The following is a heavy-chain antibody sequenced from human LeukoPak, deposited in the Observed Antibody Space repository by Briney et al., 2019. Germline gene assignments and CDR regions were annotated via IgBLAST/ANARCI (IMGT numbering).Heavy chain of an antibody. J-gene: IGHJ4*02. V-gene: IGHV1-69*05. Sequence: SVKVSCKASGGTFSSYAISWVRQAPGQGLEWMGRIIPIFGTANYAQKFQGRVTITTDESTSTAYTELSNLRSEDTAVYYCARDSRRDYYDSSGPYGAFDYWGQGTLVTVSS. D-gene: IGHD3-22*01. CDR3: ARDSRRDYYDSSGPYGAFDY. CDR1: GGTFSSYA. CDR2: IIPIFGTA.